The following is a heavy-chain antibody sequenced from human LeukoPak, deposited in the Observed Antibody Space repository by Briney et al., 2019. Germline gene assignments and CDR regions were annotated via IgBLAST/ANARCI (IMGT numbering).Heavy chain of an antibody. J-gene: IGHJ4*02. V-gene: IGHV4-61*03. CDR3: AAMADSSIWFRIDY. CDR1: GGSIISGGSISSYS. CDR2: VYYSGST. D-gene: IGHD6-13*01. Sequence: KASETLSLTCSVSGGSIISGGSISSYSWTWLRQPPGKGLERIGYVYYSGSTNYNPSLKSRVTISLDTSKNHFSLKLSSVTAADTAVYYCAAMADSSIWFRIDYWGQGTLVTVSS.